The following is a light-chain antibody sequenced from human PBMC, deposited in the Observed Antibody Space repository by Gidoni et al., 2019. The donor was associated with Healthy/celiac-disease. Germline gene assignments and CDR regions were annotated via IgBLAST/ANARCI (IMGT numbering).Light chain of an antibody. V-gene: IGLV1-40*01. CDR2: GNS. J-gene: IGLJ2*01. CDR1: SSNIGAGYD. CDR3: QSYDSSLSAVV. Sequence: QSVLTQPPSVSGAPGQRVTLSCTGSSSNIGAGYDVHWYKQLPGTAPKLLIYGNSNRPSGVPDRFSGSKSGTSASLAITGLQAEDEADYYCQSYDSSLSAVVFGGGTKLTVL.